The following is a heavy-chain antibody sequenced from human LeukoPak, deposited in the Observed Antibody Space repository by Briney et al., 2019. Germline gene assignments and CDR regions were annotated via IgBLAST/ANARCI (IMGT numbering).Heavy chain of an antibody. CDR3: ARDYVGATTPYFDY. CDR2: IYSGGST. Sequence: PGGSLRLSCAASGFTVSGNYMSWVRQAPGKGLEWVSTIYSGGSTYYADSVKGRFTISRDNSKNTLYLQMNSLRAEDTAVYYCARDYVGATTPYFDYWGQGTLVTVSS. J-gene: IGHJ4*02. V-gene: IGHV3-66*02. CDR1: GFTVSGNY. D-gene: IGHD1-26*01.